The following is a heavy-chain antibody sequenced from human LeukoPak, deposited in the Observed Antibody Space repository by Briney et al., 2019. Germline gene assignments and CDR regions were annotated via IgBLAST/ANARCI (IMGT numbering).Heavy chain of an antibody. Sequence: ASVKVSCKASGYTFTNFGISWVRQAPGQALEYMGWISTTNGDTNYALKVQGRVTMTTDASTTTAYMELRNLRSDDSGVYYCARDTVRFAPSHPERAAFDVWGQGTMVTVSS. J-gene: IGHJ3*01. V-gene: IGHV1-18*01. CDR1: GYTFTNFG. D-gene: IGHD3-3*01. CDR2: ISTTNGDT. CDR3: ARDTVRFAPSHPERAAFDV.